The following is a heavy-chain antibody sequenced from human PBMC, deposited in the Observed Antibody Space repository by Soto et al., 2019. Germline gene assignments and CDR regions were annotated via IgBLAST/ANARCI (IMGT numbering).Heavy chain of an antibody. CDR3: ARGHCSGGSCYSPVDY. D-gene: IGHD2-15*01. CDR2: SYYSGST. CDR1: GGSISSGGYY. Sequence: QVQLQESGPGLVKPSQTLSLTCTVSGGSISSGGYYWSWIRQHPGKGLEWIGYSYYSGSTYYNPSLKSRVTISVDTSKNQFSLKLSSVTAADTAVYYCARGHCSGGSCYSPVDYWGQGTLVTVSS. J-gene: IGHJ4*02. V-gene: IGHV4-31*03.